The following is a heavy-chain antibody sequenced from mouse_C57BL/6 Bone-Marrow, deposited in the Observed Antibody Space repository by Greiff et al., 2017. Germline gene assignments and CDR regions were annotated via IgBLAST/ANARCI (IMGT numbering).Heavy chain of an antibody. J-gene: IGHJ3*01. V-gene: IGHV1-87*01. Sequence: QVQLQQSGPELARPSASVKISCQAFYTFSRRVHFAIRDTNYWMQWVKQRPGQGLEWIGAIYPGNGDTSYNQKFKGKATLTVEKSSSTAYMQLSSQTSEDYAVYYCANQRLRGAYGSQGTLVTVSA. CDR2: GQGLEWIG. CDR3: SEDYAVYYCANQRLRGAY. CDR1: YTFSRRVH. D-gene: IGHD3-2*02.